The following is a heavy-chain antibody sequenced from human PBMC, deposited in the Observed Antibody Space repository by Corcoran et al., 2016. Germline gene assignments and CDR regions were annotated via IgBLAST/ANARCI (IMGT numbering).Heavy chain of an antibody. D-gene: IGHD2-15*01. J-gene: IGHJ4*02. CDR2: MNPNSGNT. Sequence: QVQLVQSGAEVKKPGASVKVSCKASGYTFTSYDINWVRQATGQGLEWMGWMNPNSGNTGYAQKFQGRLTMTRNTSINTAYMELSSLRSEDTAVYYCARGRYCSGGSCYPTVDYWGQGTLVTVSS. CDR3: ARGRYCSGGSCYPTVDY. CDR1: GYTFTSYD. V-gene: IGHV1-8*01.